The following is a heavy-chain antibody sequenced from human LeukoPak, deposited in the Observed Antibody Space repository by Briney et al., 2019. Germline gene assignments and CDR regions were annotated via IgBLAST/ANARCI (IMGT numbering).Heavy chain of an antibody. CDR3: ARERGHCTNGVCLAYDY. CDR1: GYTFTSYA. CDR2: INAGNGNT. J-gene: IGHJ4*02. Sequence: ASVKVSCKASGYTFTSYAMHWVRQAPGQRLEWMEWINAGNGNTKYSQKFQGRVTITRDTSASTAYMELSSLRSEDTAVYYCARERGHCTNGVCLAYDYWGQGTLVTVSS. D-gene: IGHD2-8*01. V-gene: IGHV1-3*01.